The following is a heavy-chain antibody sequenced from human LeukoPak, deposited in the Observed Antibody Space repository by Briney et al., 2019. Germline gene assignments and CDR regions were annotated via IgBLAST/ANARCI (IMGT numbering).Heavy chain of an antibody. CDR2: IYYSGST. Sequence: IPSETLSLTCTVSGGSVTSSGYYWSWVRQPPGKGLEYIGYIYYSGSTNYNPSLKSRVTISVDTSKNQFSLKLRSVTAADTAVYYCARDSASTGYMNAFDIWGQGTMVTVSS. CDR3: ARDSASTGYMNAFDI. V-gene: IGHV4-61*08. CDR1: GGSVTSSGYY. J-gene: IGHJ3*02. D-gene: IGHD3-22*01.